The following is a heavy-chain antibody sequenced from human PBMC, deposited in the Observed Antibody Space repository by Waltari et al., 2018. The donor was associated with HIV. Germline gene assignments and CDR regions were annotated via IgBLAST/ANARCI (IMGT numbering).Heavy chain of an antibody. CDR1: GLTFGCYW. D-gene: IGHD2-8*01. V-gene: IGHV3-7*01. J-gene: IGHJ5*02. Sequence: EVQLVESGGGLVQAGGSLRLSCAAYGLTFGCYWLSWVRQAPGKVREWVAKIKQDGNDKYYVDSMKCRFTISRDNAKNSLYLQINSLRAEDTAVYYCAGRSPARRLNWFDPWGQGTLVIVSS. CDR3: AGRSPARRLNWFDP. CDR2: IKQDGNDK.